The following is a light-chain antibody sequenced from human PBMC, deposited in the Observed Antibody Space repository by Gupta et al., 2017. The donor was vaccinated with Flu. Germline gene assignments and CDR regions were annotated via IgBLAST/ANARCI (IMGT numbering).Light chain of an antibody. Sequence: TRSHADIGGGYDVSWYQQRPGPAPRLLIFGDDSRPSGIPDRFSGSNSGTTASLIITGLQAEDEADYYCQSRDTNMNRQVFGGGTKLTVL. J-gene: IGLJ2*01. CDR1: HADIGGGYD. V-gene: IGLV1-40*01. CDR2: GDD. CDR3: QSRDTNMNRQV.